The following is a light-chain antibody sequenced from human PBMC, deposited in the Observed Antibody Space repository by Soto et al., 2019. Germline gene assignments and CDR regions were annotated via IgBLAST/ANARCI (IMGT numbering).Light chain of an antibody. V-gene: IGKV3-20*01. CDR3: QQYGSSPAS. CDR1: QSVSCTN. J-gene: IGKJ2*03. Sequence: EIVLTQSPGTLSLSPGESATLSCMASQSVSCTNLAWYQQKPGQSPRLVMFGASSRATGIPDRFSGSGSGTDFTLIISRLEPEDFAVYYCQQYGSSPASFGQGTKLEIK. CDR2: GAS.